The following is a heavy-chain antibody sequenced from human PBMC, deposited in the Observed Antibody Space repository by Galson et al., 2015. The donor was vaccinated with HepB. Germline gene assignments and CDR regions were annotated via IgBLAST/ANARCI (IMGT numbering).Heavy chain of an antibody. J-gene: IGHJ4*02. CDR2: IGRSTVYT. CDR3: ARGGGGSTWSRFFDY. CDR1: GFTFRTYS. D-gene: IGHD2/OR15-2a*01. Sequence: SLRLSCAVSGFTFRTYSFNWVRQSPGKGLEWVSSIGRSTVYTYYADSLKGRFTISRDNAKQSVFLQMDSLRPEDTAVYYCARGGGGSTWSRFFDYWGQGTLVAVSS. V-gene: IGHV3-21*01.